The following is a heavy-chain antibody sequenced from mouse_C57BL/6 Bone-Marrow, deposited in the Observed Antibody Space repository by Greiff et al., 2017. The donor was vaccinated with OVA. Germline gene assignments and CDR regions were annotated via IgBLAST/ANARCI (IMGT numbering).Heavy chain of an antibody. V-gene: IGHV1-81*01. D-gene: IGHD1-1*01. CDR2: IYPRSGNT. CDR3: AREGGTTVVATDRYYFDY. J-gene: IGHJ2*01. CDR1: GYTFTSYG. Sequence: LVESGAELARPGASVKLSCKASGYTFTSYGISWVKQRTGQGLEWIGEIYPRSGNTYYNEKFKGKATLTADKSSSTAYMELRSLTSEDSAVYFCAREGGTTVVATDRYYFDYWGQGTTLTVSS.